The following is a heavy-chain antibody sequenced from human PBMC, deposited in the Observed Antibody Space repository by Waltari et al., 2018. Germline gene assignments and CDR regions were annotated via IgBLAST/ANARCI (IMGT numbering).Heavy chain of an antibody. J-gene: IGHJ5*02. D-gene: IGHD5-12*01. V-gene: IGHV4-39*01. CDR2: VYYSGTT. CDR1: GDSISGSSYY. CDR3: ARHWKRSGYRFDP. Sequence: QLQLQESGPGLVKPSETLSLTCTVSGDSISGSSYYWGWIRQSPGKGLDWIGNVYYSGTTNYNPTLRSRVTISGDTSKNQFSLKLSSVTAADTAVYYCARHWKRSGYRFDPWGQGTLVTVSS.